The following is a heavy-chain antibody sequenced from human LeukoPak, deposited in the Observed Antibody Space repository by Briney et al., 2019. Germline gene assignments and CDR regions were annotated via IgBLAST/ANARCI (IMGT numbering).Heavy chain of an antibody. CDR1: GGSISSSSYY. D-gene: IGHD3-10*01. CDR3: ASLSGYYYGSGSYYGMDV. CDR2: IYYSGST. J-gene: IGHJ6*02. Sequence: SETLSLTCTVSGGSISSSSYYWGWIRQPPGKGLEWIGSIYYSGSTYYDPSLKSRVTISVDTSKNQFSLKLSSVTAADTAVYYCASLSGYYYGSGSYYGMDVWGQGTTVTVSS. V-gene: IGHV4-39*07.